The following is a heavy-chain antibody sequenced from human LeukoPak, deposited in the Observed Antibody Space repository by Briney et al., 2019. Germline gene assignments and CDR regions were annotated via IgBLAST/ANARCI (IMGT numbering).Heavy chain of an antibody. CDR3: ATEYYFDY. J-gene: IGHJ4*02. V-gene: IGHV3-53*01. Sequence: GGSLRPSCAASGFTVSSNYMSWVRQAPGKGLEWVSVIYSGGSTYYADSVKGRFTISREKSKNTLYLQMSSLRTEDTTVYYCATEYYFDYWGQGTLVTASS. CDR1: GFTVSSNY. CDR2: IYSGGST.